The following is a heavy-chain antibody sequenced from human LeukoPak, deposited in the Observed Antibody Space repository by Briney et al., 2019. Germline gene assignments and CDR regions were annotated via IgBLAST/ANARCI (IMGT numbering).Heavy chain of an antibody. V-gene: IGHV3-23*01. D-gene: IGHD6-13*01. CDR1: GFTFANYA. CDR3: AKSRLAAAGAASDY. CDR2: ISRSGDTT. J-gene: IGHJ4*02. Sequence: GGSLGLSCAASGFTFANYAMSWVRQAPGKGLEFVSSISRSGDTTFYADSVKGRFTISRDNSKDTLYLQMDRLRADDAAVYYCAKSRLAAAGAASDYWGQGTLVTVSS.